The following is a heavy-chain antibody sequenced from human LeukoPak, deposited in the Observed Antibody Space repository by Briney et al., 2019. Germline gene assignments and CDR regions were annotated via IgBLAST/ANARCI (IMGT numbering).Heavy chain of an antibody. J-gene: IGHJ3*01. CDR2: IYYSGST. V-gene: IGHV4-59*01. CDR3: ARDPTTVTKGLDV. D-gene: IGHD4-17*01. Sequence: SETLSLTCTVSGGSISSYYWSWIRQPPGKGLEWIGYIYYSGSTNYNPSLKSRVTISVDTSKKQFSLKLSSVTAADTAVYYCARDPTTVTKGLDVWGQGTMVTVSS. CDR1: GGSISSYY.